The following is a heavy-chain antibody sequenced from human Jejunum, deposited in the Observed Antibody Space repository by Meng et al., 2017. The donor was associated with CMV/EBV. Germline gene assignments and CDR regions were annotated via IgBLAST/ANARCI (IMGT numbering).Heavy chain of an antibody. D-gene: IGHD3-3*01. CDR3: ANSVNVLGVLTPFFDY. J-gene: IGHJ4*02. CDR2: ISDIGGST. V-gene: IGHV3-23*01. CDR1: FSGYA. Sequence: FSGYAMSWFHPAPWKGLEWVSTISDIGGSTYFADSVKVRFTISRVNSKNTLFLQINSLRAEDTGVSYCANSVNVLGVLTPFFDYWGQGTPVTVSS.